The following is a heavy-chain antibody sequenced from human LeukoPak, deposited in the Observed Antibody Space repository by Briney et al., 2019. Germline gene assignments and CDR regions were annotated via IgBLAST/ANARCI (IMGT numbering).Heavy chain of an antibody. CDR3: ARGPRITLIRGGQWYYYMDV. D-gene: IGHD3-10*01. V-gene: IGHV4-38-2*02. CDR2: IYHSGST. Sequence: SETLSLTCTVSGYSISSGYYWGWIRQPPGKGLEWIGSIYHSGSTYYNPSLKGRVTISVDTSKNQFSLKLSSVTAADTAVYYCARGPRITLIRGGQWYYYMDVWGKGTTVTISS. J-gene: IGHJ6*03. CDR1: GYSISSGYY.